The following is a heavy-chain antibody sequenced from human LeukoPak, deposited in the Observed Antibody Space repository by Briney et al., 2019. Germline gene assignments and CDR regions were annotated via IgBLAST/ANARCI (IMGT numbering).Heavy chain of an antibody. CDR2: IKSKIDGGTT. CDR3: TTGWDTYDY. J-gene: IGHJ4*02. CDR1: GFTFSNAW. D-gene: IGHD1-26*01. Sequence: PGGSLRLSCAASGFTFSNAWMSWVRQAPGKGLEWVGRIKSKIDGGTTDYAAPVKGRFTISRDDSKNTLYLQMNSLKTEDTAVYYCTTGWDTYDYWGQGTLVTVSS. V-gene: IGHV3-15*01.